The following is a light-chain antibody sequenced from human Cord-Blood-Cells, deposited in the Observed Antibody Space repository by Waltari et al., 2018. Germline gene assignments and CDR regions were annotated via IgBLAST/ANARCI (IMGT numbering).Light chain of an antibody. J-gene: IGKJ1*01. CDR2: GAS. Sequence: EIVMTQSPATLSVSPGERATLSCRASQSVISNLAWYPQKPGQAPRLLIYGASTRATGIPARFSGSGSGTEFTLTISSLQSEDSAVYYCQQYNNWPPGTFGQGTKVEIK. CDR1: QSVISN. V-gene: IGKV3-15*01. CDR3: QQYNNWPPGT.